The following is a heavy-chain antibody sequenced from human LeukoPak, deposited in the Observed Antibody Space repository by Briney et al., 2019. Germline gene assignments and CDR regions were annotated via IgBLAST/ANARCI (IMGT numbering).Heavy chain of an antibody. V-gene: IGHV3-7*01. J-gene: IGHJ4*02. CDR1: GFTFSSYW. Sequence: GGSLRLSCAASGFTFSSYWMSWVRQAPGKGLEWAANIKQDGSEKYYVDSVKGRFTISRDNAKNSLYLQMNSLRAEDTAVYYCAREYTKVTPTFDYWGQGTLVTVSS. CDR3: AREYTKVTPTFDY. D-gene: IGHD2/OR15-2a*01. CDR2: IKQDGSEK.